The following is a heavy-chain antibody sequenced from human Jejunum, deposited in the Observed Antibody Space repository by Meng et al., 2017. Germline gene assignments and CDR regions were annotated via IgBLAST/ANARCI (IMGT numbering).Heavy chain of an antibody. CDR1: GFTFSSTE. CDR2: ITTSGTTK. J-gene: IGHJ4*02. CDR3: ARALNDYEANTY. D-gene: IGHD4-17*01. Sequence: GESLKISCAASGFTFSSTEMNWVRQASGKGLEWVSSITTSGTTKYYADSVKGRFTISRDNAKNTLYLQMNSLRAEDTAVYYCARALNDYEANTYWGQGTLVTVSS. V-gene: IGHV3-48*03.